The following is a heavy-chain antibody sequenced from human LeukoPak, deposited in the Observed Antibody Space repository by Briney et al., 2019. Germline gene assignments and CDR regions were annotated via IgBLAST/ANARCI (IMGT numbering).Heavy chain of an antibody. V-gene: IGHV3-21*01. CDR2: ISSSSSYI. D-gene: IGHD3-22*01. CDR1: GFTFSSYA. J-gene: IGHJ4*02. CDR3: ARDRPYYYDSSGYPPLDY. Sequence: PGGSLRLSCAASGFTFSSYAMSWVRQAPGKGLEWVSSISSSSSYIYYADSVKGRFTISRDNAKNSLYLQMNSLRAEDTAVYYCARDRPYYYDSSGYPPLDYWGQGTLVTVSS.